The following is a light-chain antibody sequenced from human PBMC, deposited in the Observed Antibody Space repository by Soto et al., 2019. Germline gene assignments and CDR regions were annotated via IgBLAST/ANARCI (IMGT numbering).Light chain of an antibody. CDR2: AAS. CDR1: QAISNY. CDR3: HKYNGAPALT. V-gene: IGKV1-27*01. J-gene: IGKJ4*01. Sequence: DIQMTQSPSSLSASVGDRVTITCRASQAISNYLAWYQQKPGKAPNLLIYAASTLQPGVPSRFSGRGSGTDFTLTISSLQPEDVATYYCHKYNGAPALTFGGGTKVEIK.